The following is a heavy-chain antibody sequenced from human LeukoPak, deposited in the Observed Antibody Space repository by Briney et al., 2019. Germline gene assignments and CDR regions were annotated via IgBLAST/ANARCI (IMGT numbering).Heavy chain of an antibody. V-gene: IGHV3-21*01. CDR2: ISSSSYI. D-gene: IGHD3-9*01. CDR1: GFTFSSYE. Sequence: SGGSLRLSCAASGFTFSSYEMNWVRQAPGKGLEWVSSISSSSYIYYADSVKGRFTISRDNAKNSLYLQMNSLRAEDTAVYYCARRFVLTGYYPFPYYYYYMDVWGKGTTVTISS. CDR3: ARRFVLTGYYPFPYYYYYMDV. J-gene: IGHJ6*03.